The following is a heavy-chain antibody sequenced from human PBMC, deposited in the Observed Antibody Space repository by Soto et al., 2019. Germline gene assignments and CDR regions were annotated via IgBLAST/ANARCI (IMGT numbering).Heavy chain of an antibody. V-gene: IGHV1-69*13. D-gene: IGHD3-22*01. J-gene: IGHJ6*02. CDR3: ARASRGYYSDYYYYGMDV. CDR1: GGTFSSYS. Sequence: GASVKVSCKASGGTFSSYSISWVRQAPGQGLEWRGGIVPIFGTANYAQKFQGRVTITADESTSTAYMELRSLRSEDTAVYYCARASRGYYSDYYYYGMDVWGQGTTVTVSS. CDR2: IVPIFGTA.